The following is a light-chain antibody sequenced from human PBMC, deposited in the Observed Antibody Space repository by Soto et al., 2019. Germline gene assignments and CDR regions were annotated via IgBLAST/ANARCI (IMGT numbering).Light chain of an antibody. CDR1: SSNIGAGYD. CDR3: QSYDSSLTGWV. Sequence: QSVLTQPPSVSGAPGQRVTISCTGSSSNIGAGYDVHWYQQLPGTAPKLLIYGNSNRPSGVPDRFSDSKSGTSASLAITGLQAEDEADYYCQSYDSSLTGWVFGGGPKLTVL. V-gene: IGLV1-40*01. CDR2: GNS. J-gene: IGLJ3*02.